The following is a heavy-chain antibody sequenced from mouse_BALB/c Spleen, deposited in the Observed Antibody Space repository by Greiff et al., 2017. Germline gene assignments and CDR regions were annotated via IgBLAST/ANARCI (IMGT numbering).Heavy chain of an antibody. J-gene: IGHJ4*01. CDR3: ARGSGYYAMDY. V-gene: IGHV1-55*01. Sequence: QVHVKQPGAELVKPGTSVKLSCKASGYNFTSYWINWVKLRPGQGLEWIGDIYPGSGSTNYNEKFKSKATLTVDTSSSTAYMQLSSLASEDSALYYCARGSGYYAMDYWGQGTSVTVSS. CDR2: IYPGSGST. CDR1: GYNFTSYW. D-gene: IGHD3-1*01.